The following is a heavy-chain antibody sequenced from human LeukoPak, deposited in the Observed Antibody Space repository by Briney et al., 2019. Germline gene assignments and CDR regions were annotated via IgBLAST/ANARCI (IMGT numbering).Heavy chain of an antibody. CDR2: ISYDGSNK. CDR3: ARGPTAYGNAYFYYRFDY. Sequence: HAGGSLRLSCAASGFTFSSYAMSWVRQAPGKGLEWVAVISYDGSNKYYADSVKGRFTISRDNSKSTLYLQMNSLRAEDTAVYYCARGPTAYGNAYFYYRFDYWGQGTLVTVSS. J-gene: IGHJ4*02. V-gene: IGHV3-30*03. CDR1: GFTFSSYA. D-gene: IGHD1-26*01.